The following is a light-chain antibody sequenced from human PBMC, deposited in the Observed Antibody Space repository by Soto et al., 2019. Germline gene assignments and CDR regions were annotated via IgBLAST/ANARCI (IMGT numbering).Light chain of an antibody. Sequence: QSVLTQPASVSGSPGQSITISCTGTSSSLGSYNYVSWYQQHPGKAPKLMIFEVSQRPSEVSYRFSGSKSGNTASLTISGLQADDEAEYYCCSYAGRASGVFGGGTKLTVL. CDR2: EVS. CDR1: SSSLGSYNY. CDR3: CSYAGRASGV. J-gene: IGLJ3*02. V-gene: IGLV2-23*02.